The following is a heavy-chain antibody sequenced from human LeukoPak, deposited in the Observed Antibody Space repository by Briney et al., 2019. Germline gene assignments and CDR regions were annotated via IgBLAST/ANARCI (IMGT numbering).Heavy chain of an antibody. CDR3: ARELPPLEKYYFDY. CDR1: GFTFSSYA. Sequence: GGSLRLSCAASGFTFSSYAMSWVRQAPGKGLDWVSAISGSGGNTYYADSVKGRFTISRDNSKNTLSLQMNSLRAEDTAVYYCARELPPLEKYYFDYWGQGTLVTVSS. CDR2: ISGSGGNT. J-gene: IGHJ4*02. V-gene: IGHV3-23*01. D-gene: IGHD3-3*01.